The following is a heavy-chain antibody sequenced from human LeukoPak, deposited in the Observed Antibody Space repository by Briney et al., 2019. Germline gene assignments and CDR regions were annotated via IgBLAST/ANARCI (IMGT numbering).Heavy chain of an antibody. CDR3: ATANLYSDAFDY. J-gene: IGHJ4*02. CDR1: GGSISSYY. V-gene: IGHV4-59*01. CDR2: IYYSGST. Sequence: PSETLSLTCTVSGGSISSYYWSWIRQAPGKGLEWIGYIYYSGSTNYNPSLKSRVTISVDTSKNQFSLKLSSVTAADTAVYYCATANLYSDAFDYWGQGTLVTVSS. D-gene: IGHD2-8*01.